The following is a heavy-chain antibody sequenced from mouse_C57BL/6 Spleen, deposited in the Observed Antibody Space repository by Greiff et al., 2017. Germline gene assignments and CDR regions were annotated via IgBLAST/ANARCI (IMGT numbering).Heavy chain of an antibody. J-gene: IGHJ3*01. CDR3: TRGGYDSWFAY. CDR1: GFTFSSYA. D-gene: IGHD2-2*01. V-gene: IGHV5-9-1*02. Sequence: EVNVVESGEGLVKPGGSLKLSCAASGFTFSSYAMSWVRQTPEKRLEWVAYISSGGDYIYYADTVKGRFTISRDNARNTLYLQMSSLKSEDTAMYYCTRGGYDSWFAYWGQGTLVTVSA. CDR2: ISSGGDYI.